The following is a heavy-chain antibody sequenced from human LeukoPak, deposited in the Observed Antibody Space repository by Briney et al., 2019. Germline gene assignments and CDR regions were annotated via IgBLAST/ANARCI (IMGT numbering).Heavy chain of an antibody. J-gene: IGHJ4*02. CDR1: GFTVSSNY. D-gene: IGHD6-13*01. CDR2: ISGSGDTT. V-gene: IGHV3-23*01. Sequence: GGSLRLSCAASGFTVSSNYMSWVRQAPGKGLEWVSAISGSGDTTYYADSVKGRFTISRDNSKNTLYLQMNSLRAEDTAVYYCGKNPGIAAAGLIDYWGQGTLVTVSS. CDR3: GKNPGIAAAGLIDY.